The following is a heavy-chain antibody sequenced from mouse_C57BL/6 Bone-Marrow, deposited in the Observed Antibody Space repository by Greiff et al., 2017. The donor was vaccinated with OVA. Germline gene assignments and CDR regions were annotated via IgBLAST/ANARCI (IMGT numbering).Heavy chain of an antibody. CDR2: IYPGDGDT. Sequence: QVQLQQSGPELVKPGASVKISCKASGYAFSSSWMNWVKQRPGKGLEWIGRIYPGDGDTNYNGKFKGKATLTADKSSSTAYMQLSSLTSEDSAVYFCARRRWLGLACWGQGTLVTVSA. J-gene: IGHJ3*01. CDR3: ARRRWLGLAC. D-gene: IGHD2-2*01. CDR1: GYAFSSSW. V-gene: IGHV1-82*01.